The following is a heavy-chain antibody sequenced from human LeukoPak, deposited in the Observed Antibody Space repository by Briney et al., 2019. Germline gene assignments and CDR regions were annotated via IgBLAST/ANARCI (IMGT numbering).Heavy chain of an antibody. D-gene: IGHD3-3*01. CDR1: GGSFSGYY. CDR3: ASPYYDYWRGYLNWFDP. Sequence: SETLSLTCAVYGGSFSGYYWSWIRQPPGKGLEWIGEINHSGSTNYNPSLKSRVTISVDTSKNQFSLKLSSVTAADTAVYYCASPYYDYWRGYLNWFDPWGQATLLTLSS. CDR2: INHSGST. J-gene: IGHJ5*02. V-gene: IGHV4-34*01.